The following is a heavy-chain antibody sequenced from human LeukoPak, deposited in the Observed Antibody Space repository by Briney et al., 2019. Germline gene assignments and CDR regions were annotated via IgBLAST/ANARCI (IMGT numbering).Heavy chain of an antibody. Sequence: GGSLRPSCAASGFTVTNNYMSWVRQAPGKGLEWVSVIYTGGSTYYADSVRGRFTISRDNSKNTLYLQMNSLRAEDTAVYYCARELGTREAFEIWGQGTMVTVSS. CDR3: ARELGTREAFEI. V-gene: IGHV3-53*01. D-gene: IGHD1-26*01. CDR2: IYTGGST. CDR1: GFTVTNNY. J-gene: IGHJ3*02.